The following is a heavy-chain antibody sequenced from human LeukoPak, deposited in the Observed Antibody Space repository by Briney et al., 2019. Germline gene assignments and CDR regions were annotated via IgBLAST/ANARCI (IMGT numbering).Heavy chain of an antibody. CDR1: GFTFSSYA. D-gene: IGHD5-24*01. V-gene: IGHV3-23*01. J-gene: IGHJ4*02. CDR2: ISGSGGST. Sequence: GGSLRLSCAASGFTFSSYAMSWVRQAPGKELEWVSAISGSGGSTYYADSVKGRFTISRDNSKNTLYLQMNSLRAEDTAVYYCAKIGRDGYNVDYWGQGTLVTVSS. CDR3: AKIGRDGYNVDY.